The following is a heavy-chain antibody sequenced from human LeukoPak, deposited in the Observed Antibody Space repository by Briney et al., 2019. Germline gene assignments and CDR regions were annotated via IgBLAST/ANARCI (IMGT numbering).Heavy chain of an antibody. CDR3: ARRNTIFRGYFYMDV. V-gene: IGHV3-48*01. CDR1: GLSFSSFG. D-gene: IGHD3-3*01. Sequence: GESLRLSCADSGLSFSSFGMIWVRQAPGEGLEWLSYISTSDTQSYADAVKGRITVSRDNVKKSVSLQMNSLTVGDTAVYYCARRNTIFRGYFYMDVWGKGTTVTVAS. J-gene: IGHJ6*03. CDR2: ISTSDTQ.